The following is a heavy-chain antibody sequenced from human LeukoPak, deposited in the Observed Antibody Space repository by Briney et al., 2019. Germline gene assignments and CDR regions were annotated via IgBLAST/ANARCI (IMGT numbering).Heavy chain of an antibody. D-gene: IGHD3-22*01. CDR2: IYYSGST. CDR3: ARGDYYDSSGYYSPVPVDY. CDR1: GGSISSGDYN. Sequence: SETLSLTCTVSGGSISSGDYNWSWIRQPPGKGLEWIGYIYYSGSTYYNPSLKSRVTISVDTSKNQFSLKLSSVTAADTAVYYCARGDYYDSSGYYSPVPVDYWGQGTLVTVSS. V-gene: IGHV4-30-4*01. J-gene: IGHJ4*02.